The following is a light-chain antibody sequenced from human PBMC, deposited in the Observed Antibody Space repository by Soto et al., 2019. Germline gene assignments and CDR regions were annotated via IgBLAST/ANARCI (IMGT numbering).Light chain of an antibody. CDR2: GAS. CDR3: QKYGSSPVP. CDR1: QSVSSSY. J-gene: IGKJ1*01. Sequence: EIVLTQSPGTLSLSPGERATLSCRASQSVSSSYLAWHQKKPGQAHRLLIYGASSRATGIPDRFSGSGSGKDFPLTISRLEHEDFAVYYCQKYGSSPVPFGQGTKVDIK. V-gene: IGKV3-20*01.